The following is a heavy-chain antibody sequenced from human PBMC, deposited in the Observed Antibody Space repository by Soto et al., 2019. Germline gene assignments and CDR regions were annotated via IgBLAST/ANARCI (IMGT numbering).Heavy chain of an antibody. CDR1: GYSFTSYW. D-gene: IGHD4-17*01. CDR2: IYPGDSDT. V-gene: IGHV5-51*01. J-gene: IGHJ4*02. Sequence: GESLKISCKGSGYSFTSYWIGWVRQMPGKGLEWMGIIYPGDSDTRYSPSFQGQVTISADKSISTAYLQWSSLKASDTAMYYCARRGKATVVTSPSRIDYWGQGTLVTVSS. CDR3: ARRGKATVVTSPSRIDY.